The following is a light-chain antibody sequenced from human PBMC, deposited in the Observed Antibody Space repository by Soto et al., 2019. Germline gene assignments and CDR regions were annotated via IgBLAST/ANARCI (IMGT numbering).Light chain of an antibody. Sequence: SYVVTQPPSVSVAPGQTARITCGGNNIGSKSVHWYQQKPGQAPVLVVYDDRDRPSGIPQRFSGSNSGNTATLTISRVEAGDEAVYYCQVWDRSSDKWVFGGGTQLTVL. CDR3: QVWDRSSDKWV. J-gene: IGLJ3*02. CDR1: NIGSKS. V-gene: IGLV3-21*02. CDR2: DDR.